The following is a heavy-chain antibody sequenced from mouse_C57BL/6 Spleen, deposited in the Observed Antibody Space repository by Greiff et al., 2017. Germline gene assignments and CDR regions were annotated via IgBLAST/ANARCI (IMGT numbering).Heavy chain of an antibody. CDR2: ISSGGDYI. Sequence: EVKLVESGAGLVKPGGSLKLSCAASGFTFSSYAMSWVRQTPEKRLEWVAYISSGGDYIYYADTLKGRITISRDNARNTLYLQMSSLKSEDTAMYYCTRDHITTVVAPYFDYWGQGTTLTVSS. CDR1: GFTFSSYA. V-gene: IGHV5-9-1*02. J-gene: IGHJ2*01. CDR3: TRDHITTVVAPYFDY. D-gene: IGHD1-1*01.